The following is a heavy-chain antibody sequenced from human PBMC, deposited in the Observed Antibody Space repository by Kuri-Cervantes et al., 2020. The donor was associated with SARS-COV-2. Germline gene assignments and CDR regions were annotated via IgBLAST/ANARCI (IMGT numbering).Heavy chain of an antibody. D-gene: IGHD2/OR15-2a*01. CDR2: TRNKANSYTT. Sequence: GESLKISCAASGFTFSDHYMDWVRQAPGKGLEWVGRTRNKANSYTTEYAASVKGRFTISRDDSKNSLYLQMNSLKTEDTAVYYCASRGNSRNWYFDLWGRGTLVTVSS. CDR1: GFTFSDHY. J-gene: IGHJ2*01. V-gene: IGHV3-72*01. CDR3: ASRGNSRNWYFDL.